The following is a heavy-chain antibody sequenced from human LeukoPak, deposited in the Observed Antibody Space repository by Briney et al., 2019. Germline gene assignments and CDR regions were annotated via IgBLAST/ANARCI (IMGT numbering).Heavy chain of an antibody. V-gene: IGHV1-69*05. CDR2: IIPIFGTA. CDR1: GYTFTSYD. D-gene: IGHD2-15*01. CDR3: AREGYCSGGSCHGEDNWFDP. Sequence: SVKVSCKASGYTFTSYDISWVRQAPGQGLEWMGGIIPIFGTANYAQKFQGRVTITTDESTSTAYMELSSLRSEDTAVYYCAREGYCSGGSCHGEDNWFDPWGQGTLVTVSS. J-gene: IGHJ5*02.